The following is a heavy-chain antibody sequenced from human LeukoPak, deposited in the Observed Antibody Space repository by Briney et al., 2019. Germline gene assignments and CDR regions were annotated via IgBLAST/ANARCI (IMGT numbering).Heavy chain of an antibody. CDR1: GGSVSSGSYY. CDR2: IYYSGST. Sequence: SETLSLTCTVSGGSVSSGSYYWSWIRQPPGKGLEWIGYIYYSGSTNYNPSLKSRVTISVDTSKNQFSLKLSSVTAADTAVYYCARADSSSWYGIGGLDYWGQGTLVTVSS. V-gene: IGHV4-61*01. D-gene: IGHD6-13*01. J-gene: IGHJ4*02. CDR3: ARADSSSWYGIGGLDY.